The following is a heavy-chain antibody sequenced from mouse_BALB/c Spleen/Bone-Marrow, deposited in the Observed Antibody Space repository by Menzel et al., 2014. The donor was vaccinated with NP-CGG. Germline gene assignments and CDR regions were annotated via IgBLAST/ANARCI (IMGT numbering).Heavy chain of an antibody. CDR3: ARGGQLGAMDY. CDR1: GFSFNSYG. V-gene: IGHV5-6*01. Sequence: EVQLVESGGGLVKSGGSLKLSCAASGFSFNSYGMSWVRQTPEKRLEWVATISDGGSYTYYPDSVKGRFTISRDNAKNNLYLQMSSLKSEDTAMYYCARGGQLGAMDYWGQGTSVTVSS. D-gene: IGHD3-2*01. J-gene: IGHJ4*01. CDR2: ISDGGSYT.